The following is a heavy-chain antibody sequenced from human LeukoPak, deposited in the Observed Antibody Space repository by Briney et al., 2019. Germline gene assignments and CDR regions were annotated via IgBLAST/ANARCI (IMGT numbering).Heavy chain of an antibody. V-gene: IGHV3-48*01. CDR2: ISSSSSTI. D-gene: IGHD3-10*01. CDR3: ARASYGSGSFPDY. J-gene: IGHJ4*02. Sequence: PGGSLRLSCAASGFTFSCYSMNWVRQAPGKGLEWVSYISSSSSTIYYADSVKGRFTISRDNAKNSLYLQMNSLRAEDTAVYYCARASYGSGSFPDYWGQGTLVTVSS. CDR1: GFTFSCYS.